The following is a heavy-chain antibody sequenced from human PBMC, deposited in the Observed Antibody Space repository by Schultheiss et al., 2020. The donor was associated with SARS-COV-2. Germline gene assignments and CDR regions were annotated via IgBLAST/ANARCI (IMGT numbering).Heavy chain of an antibody. V-gene: IGHV3-64*01. CDR1: GFTFSSYA. J-gene: IGHJ4*02. CDR3: ARAVVVGAYAPIDY. Sequence: GSLRLSCAASGFTFSSYAMHWVRQAPGKGLEYVSAISSNGGSTYYANSVKGRFTISRDNSKNTLYLQMGSLRAEDMAVYYCARAVVVGAYAPIDYWGQGTLVTVSS. CDR2: ISSNGGST. D-gene: IGHD2-15*01.